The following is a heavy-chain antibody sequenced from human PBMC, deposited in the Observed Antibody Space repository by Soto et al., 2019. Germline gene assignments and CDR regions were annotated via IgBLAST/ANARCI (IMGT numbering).Heavy chain of an antibody. D-gene: IGHD6-6*01. CDR1: GFTVSSNY. V-gene: IGHV3-53*01. J-gene: IGHJ6*02. Sequence: GGSLRLSCAASGFTVSSNYMSWVRQAPGKGLEWVSVIYSGGSTYYADSVKGRFTISRDNSKNTLYLQMNSLRAEDTAVYYCARGGSSSSRYYYYGMDVWGQGTTVTVSS. CDR3: ARGGSSSSRYYYYGMDV. CDR2: IYSGGST.